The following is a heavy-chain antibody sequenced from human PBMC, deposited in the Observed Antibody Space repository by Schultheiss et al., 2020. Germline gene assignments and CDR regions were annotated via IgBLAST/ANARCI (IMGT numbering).Heavy chain of an antibody. CDR1: GFTFSSYA. D-gene: IGHD2-15*01. V-gene: IGHV3-23*01. CDR2: ISGSGGST. CDR3: ARSDRWRGRPFDY. Sequence: WGSLRLSCAASGFTFSSYAMHWVRQAPGKGLEWVSAISGSGGSTYYADSVKGRFTISRDNAKNSLYLQMNSLRAEDTAVYYCARSDRWRGRPFDYWGQGTLVTVSS. J-gene: IGHJ4*02.